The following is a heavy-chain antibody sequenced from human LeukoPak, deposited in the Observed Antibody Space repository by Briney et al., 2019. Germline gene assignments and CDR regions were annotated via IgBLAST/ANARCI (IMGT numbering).Heavy chain of an antibody. J-gene: IGHJ5*02. V-gene: IGHV4-34*01. CDR1: GGSFSGYY. D-gene: IGHD2-8*01. CDR3: ARGEYCTNGVCYKELHWFDP. CDR2: INHSGST. Sequence: SETLSLTCAVYGGSFSGYYWSWIRQPPGKGLEWIGEINHSGSTNYSPSLKSRVTISVDTSKNQFSLKLSSVTAADTAVYYCARGEYCTNGVCYKELHWFDPWGQGTLVTVSS.